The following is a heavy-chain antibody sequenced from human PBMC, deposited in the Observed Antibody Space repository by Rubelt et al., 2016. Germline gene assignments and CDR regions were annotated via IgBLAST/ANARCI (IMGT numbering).Heavy chain of an antibody. CDR3: ARDYCSGGSCFPKDNWFDP. J-gene: IGHJ5*02. V-gene: IGHV4-59*12. CDR1: GGSISSYY. CDR2: VQGGST. D-gene: IGHD2-15*01. Sequence: QVQLQESGPGLVKPSETLSLTCTVSGGSISSYYWSWIRQPPGKGLAWIGSVQGGSTYYTPSLKSRVTISVDTSKYQFALKLSSVTAADTAVYYCARDYCSGGSCFPKDNWFDPWGQGTLVTVSS.